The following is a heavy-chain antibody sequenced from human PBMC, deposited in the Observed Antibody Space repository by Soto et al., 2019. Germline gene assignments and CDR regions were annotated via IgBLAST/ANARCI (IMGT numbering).Heavy chain of an antibody. CDR3: ARFPTRGYPYYFDY. Sequence: RASVKVSCKASGYTFTGYYMHWVRQAPGQGLEWMGWINPNSGGTNYAQKFQGRVTMTRDTSISTAYMELSRLRSDDTAVYYCARFPTRGYPYYFDYWGQGTLVTVSS. D-gene: IGHD3-22*01. V-gene: IGHV1-2*02. J-gene: IGHJ4*02. CDR1: GYTFTGYY. CDR2: INPNSGGT.